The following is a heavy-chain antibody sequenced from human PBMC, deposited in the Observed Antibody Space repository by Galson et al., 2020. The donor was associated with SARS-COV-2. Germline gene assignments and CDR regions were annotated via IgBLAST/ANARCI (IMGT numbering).Heavy chain of an antibody. Sequence: ASETLSLTCTVSGGSISSSSYYWGWIRQPPGKGLEWIGSIYYSGSTYYNPSLKSRVTISVDTSKNQFSLKLSSVTAADTAVYYCARDFSGGYLLYYYYGMDVWGQGTTVTVSS. D-gene: IGHD5-12*01. CDR1: GGSISSSSYY. CDR3: ARDFSGGYLLYYYYGMDV. J-gene: IGHJ6*02. CDR2: IYYSGST. V-gene: IGHV4-39*07.